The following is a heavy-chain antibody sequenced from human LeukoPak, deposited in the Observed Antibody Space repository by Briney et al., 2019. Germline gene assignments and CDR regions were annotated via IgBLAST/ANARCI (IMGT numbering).Heavy chain of an antibody. Sequence: ASVKVSCKASGYTFTGYYMHWVRQAPGQGLEWMGWINPNSGGTNYEQKFQGRVTMTRDTSISTTYMELSRLRSDDTAVYYCARSSSSGRANAFDIWGQGTMVTVSS. CDR3: ARSSSSGRANAFDI. CDR2: INPNSGGT. J-gene: IGHJ3*02. V-gene: IGHV1-2*02. D-gene: IGHD3-22*01. CDR1: GYTFTGYY.